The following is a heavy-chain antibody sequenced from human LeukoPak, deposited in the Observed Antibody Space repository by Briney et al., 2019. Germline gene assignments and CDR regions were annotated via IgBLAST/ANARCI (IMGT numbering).Heavy chain of an antibody. CDR1: GYTFTSYF. CDR3: TRDPGWSAFDI. V-gene: IGHV1-2*02. Sequence: GASVTVSCTASGYTFTSYFMHWVRQAPGQGLEWMGCINPDNGDTNYAQKFQGRVSLTRDTSSSTAYMELSSLRSDDTAVYYCTRDPGWSAFDIWGQGTMVTVSS. CDR2: INPDNGDT. J-gene: IGHJ3*02. D-gene: IGHD2-15*01.